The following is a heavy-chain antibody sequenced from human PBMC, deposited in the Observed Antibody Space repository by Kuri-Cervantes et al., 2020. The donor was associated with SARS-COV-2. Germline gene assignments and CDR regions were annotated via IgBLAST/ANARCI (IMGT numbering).Heavy chain of an antibody. D-gene: IGHD1-26*01. V-gene: IGHV4-34*01. CDR2: INHSGST. Sequence: SETLSLTCAVYGGSFSGYYWSWIRQPPGKGLEWIGEINHSGSTNYNPSLKSRVTISVDTSKNQFSLKLSSVTAADTAVYYCARDSGSGSPNFDYWGQGTLVTVSS. J-gene: IGHJ4*02. CDR1: GGSFSGYY. CDR3: ARDSGSGSPNFDY.